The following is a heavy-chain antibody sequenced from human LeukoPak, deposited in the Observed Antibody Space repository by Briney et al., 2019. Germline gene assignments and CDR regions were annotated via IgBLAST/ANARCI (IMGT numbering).Heavy chain of an antibody. D-gene: IGHD3-16*01. J-gene: IGHJ4*02. Sequence: QAGGSLRLSCAASGFTFSNHAMSWVRQAPGKGLEWVSAISGSGGTTYYADSVKGRFTISRDNSKNTLYLQMSGLRAEDTALYYCAKDRLPVQRGIDFWGQGTLVTVSS. CDR1: GFTFSNHA. CDR2: ISGSGGTT. V-gene: IGHV3-23*01. CDR3: AKDRLPVQRGIDF.